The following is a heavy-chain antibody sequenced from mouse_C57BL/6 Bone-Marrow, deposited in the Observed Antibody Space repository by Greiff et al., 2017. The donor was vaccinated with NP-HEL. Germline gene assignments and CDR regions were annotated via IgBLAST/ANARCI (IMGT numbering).Heavy chain of an antibody. CDR3: ARSNGYYWAY. V-gene: IGHV1-64*01. CDR2: IHPNSGST. CDR1: RYTFTSYW. Sequence: QVQLQQPGAELVKPGASVKLSCKASRYTFTSYWMHWVKQRPGQGLEWIGMIHPNSGSTNYNEKFKSKATLTVDKSSSTAYMQLSSLTSEDSAVYYCARSNGYYWAYWGQGTLVTVSA. D-gene: IGHD2-3*01. J-gene: IGHJ3*01.